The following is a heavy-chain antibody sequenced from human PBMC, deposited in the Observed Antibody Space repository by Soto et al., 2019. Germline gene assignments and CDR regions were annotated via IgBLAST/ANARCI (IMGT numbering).Heavy chain of an antibody. CDR3: AKDGSSSWSGEDY. CDR2: IKQDGSET. Sequence: GGSLRLSCAASGFTFNMYWMSWVRQAPGKGLEWVANIKQDGSETYYVDSVKGRFTISRDNAKNSLYLQMNSLRGEDTAVYYCAKDGSSSWSGEDYWGQGTLVTVSS. CDR1: GFTFNMYW. D-gene: IGHD6-13*01. J-gene: IGHJ4*02. V-gene: IGHV3-7*05.